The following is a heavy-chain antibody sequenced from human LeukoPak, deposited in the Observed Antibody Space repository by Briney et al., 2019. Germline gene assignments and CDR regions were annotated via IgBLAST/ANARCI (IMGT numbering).Heavy chain of an antibody. CDR1: GYTFTSYH. Sequence: GASVKVSCKASGYTFTSYHMRWVRQAPGQGLEWMGIINPSGGSTSYAQKFQGRVTMTRDTSTSTVYMELSSLRSEDTAVYYCARDRRSYYDNSGYYDLDAFDIWGQGTMVTVSS. CDR3: ARDRRSYYDNSGYYDLDAFDI. D-gene: IGHD3-22*01. CDR2: INPSGGST. V-gene: IGHV1-46*01. J-gene: IGHJ3*02.